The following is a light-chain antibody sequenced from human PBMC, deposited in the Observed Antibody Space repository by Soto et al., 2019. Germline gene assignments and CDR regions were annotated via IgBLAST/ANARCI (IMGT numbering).Light chain of an antibody. J-gene: IGKJ1*01. V-gene: IGKV1-5*03. CDR1: QSISSW. CDR2: KAS. Sequence: DIPLTQSPYTLSASVGDRVTLTCRASQSISSWLAWYQQKPGKAPKLLIYKASSLESGVPSRFSSSGSGTEFTLTISSLQPDDFATYYCQQYNSFTWTFGQGTQVDI. CDR3: QQYNSFTWT.